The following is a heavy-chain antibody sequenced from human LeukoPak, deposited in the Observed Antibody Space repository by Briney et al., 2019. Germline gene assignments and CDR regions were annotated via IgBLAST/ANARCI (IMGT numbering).Heavy chain of an antibody. Sequence: GGSLRLSCAASGFTFSSYGMHWVRQAPGKGLEWVAVVWYDGSKKYSADSVKGRITISRDDSKNTLYLQMNSLRAEDTAVYYCARSVGYYDSSGTIDYWGQGTLVTVSS. CDR3: ARSVGYYDSSGTIDY. V-gene: IGHV3-33*01. CDR2: VWYDGSKK. CDR1: GFTFSSYG. J-gene: IGHJ4*02. D-gene: IGHD3-22*01.